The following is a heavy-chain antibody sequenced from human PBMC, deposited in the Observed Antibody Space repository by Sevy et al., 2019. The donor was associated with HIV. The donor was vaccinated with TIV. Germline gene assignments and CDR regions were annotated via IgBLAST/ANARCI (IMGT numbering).Heavy chain of an antibody. CDR3: ARDLPHYYGSGSSPFDP. Sequence: ASVKVSCKASGYTFTSYGISWVRQAPGQGLEWMGWISAYNGNTNYAQKLQGRVTMTTDTSTSTAYMELRSLGSDDTAVYYCARDLPHYYGSGSSPFDPWGQGTLVTVSS. CDR1: GYTFTSYG. CDR2: ISAYNGNT. V-gene: IGHV1-18*01. D-gene: IGHD3-10*01. J-gene: IGHJ5*02.